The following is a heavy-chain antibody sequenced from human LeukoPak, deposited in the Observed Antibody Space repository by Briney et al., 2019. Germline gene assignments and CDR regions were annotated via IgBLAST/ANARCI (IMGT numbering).Heavy chain of an antibody. D-gene: IGHD4/OR15-4a*01. Sequence: GGSLRLSCVDSGFTFSSNNMTWVRQAPGKGLEWLSFISDKGHVIYYADSVKGRFTISRDNAKNSLFLQMNSLRDEDTAVYYCARGAGSSWFYHWGQGTLVTVSS. CDR1: GFTFSSNN. CDR3: ARGAGSSWFYH. CDR2: ISDKGHVI. J-gene: IGHJ5*02. V-gene: IGHV3-48*02.